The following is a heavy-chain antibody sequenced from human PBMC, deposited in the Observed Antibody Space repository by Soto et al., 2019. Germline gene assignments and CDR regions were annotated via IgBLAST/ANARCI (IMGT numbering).Heavy chain of an antibody. V-gene: IGHV3-7*01. D-gene: IGHD6-13*01. CDR1: GFTFSSYW. J-gene: IGHJ3*01. CDR3: ARDSIGSGIAAAGSR. CDR2: IKQDGSEK. Sequence: GGSLRLSCAASGFTFSSYWMSWVRQAPGKGLEWVANIKQDGSEKYYVDSVKGRFTISRDNAKNSLYLQMNSLRAEDTAVYYCARDSIGSGIAAAGSRWGQGTMVTVSS.